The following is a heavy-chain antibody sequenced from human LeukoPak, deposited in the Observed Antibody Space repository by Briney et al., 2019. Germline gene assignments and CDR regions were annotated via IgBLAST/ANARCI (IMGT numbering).Heavy chain of an antibody. D-gene: IGHD6-19*01. CDR2: ISASGSNT. V-gene: IGHV3-23*01. CDR1: GVRFSNYA. Sequence: PGGSLRLSCAVSGVRFSNYAMTWVRQAPGKGLEWVSTISASGSNTYYADSVKGRFTISRDNPKNTLYLQINSLSAEDTAVYYCATGEGVAARFFQYWGQGALVIVSS. CDR3: ATGEGVAARFFQY. J-gene: IGHJ1*01.